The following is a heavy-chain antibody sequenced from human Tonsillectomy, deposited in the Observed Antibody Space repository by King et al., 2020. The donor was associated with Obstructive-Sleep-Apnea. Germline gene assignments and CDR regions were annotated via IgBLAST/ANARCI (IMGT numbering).Heavy chain of an antibody. CDR1: GFTFSSYS. CDR2: ISSSSSTI. CDR3: ARDPNPTGDWGTHYYYYGMDV. Sequence: VQLVESGGGLVQPGGSLRLSCAASGFTFSSYSMNWVRQAPGKGLEWVSYISSSSSTIYYADSVKGRFTISRDNAKNSLYLQMNSLRAEDTSMYYCARDPNPTGDWGTHYYYYGMDVWGQGTTVTVSS. D-gene: IGHD7-27*01. J-gene: IGHJ6*02. V-gene: IGHV3-48*04.